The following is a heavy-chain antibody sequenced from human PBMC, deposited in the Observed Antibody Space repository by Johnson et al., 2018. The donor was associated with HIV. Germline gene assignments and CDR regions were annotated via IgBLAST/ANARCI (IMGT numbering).Heavy chain of an antibody. D-gene: IGHD3-22*01. CDR1: GFTFSTSW. J-gene: IGHJ3*02. CDR3: TTYPNYYDNAFDI. CDR2: INQDGSEK. Sequence: VQLVESGGGLVQPGGSLRLSCAASGFTFSTSWMSWVRQAPGKGLGWVANINQDGSEKYYVDSVKGKFTISRDDSKNPLYLQMNSLKTEDTAVYYCTTYPNYYDNAFDIWGQGTMVTVSS. V-gene: IGHV3-7*05.